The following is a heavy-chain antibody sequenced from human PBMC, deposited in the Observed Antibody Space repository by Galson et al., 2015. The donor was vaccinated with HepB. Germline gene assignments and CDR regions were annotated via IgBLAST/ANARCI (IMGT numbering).Heavy chain of an antibody. V-gene: IGHV3-30*18. CDR3: AKSILPSGRRYYFDY. D-gene: IGHD3-10*01. Sequence: SLRLSCAASGFTFSSYGMHWVRQAPGKGLEWVAVISYDGSNKYYADSVKGRFTISRDNSKNTLYLQMNSLRAEDTAVYYCAKSILPSGRRYYFDYWGQGTLVTVSS. CDR1: GFTFSSYG. J-gene: IGHJ4*02. CDR2: ISYDGSNK.